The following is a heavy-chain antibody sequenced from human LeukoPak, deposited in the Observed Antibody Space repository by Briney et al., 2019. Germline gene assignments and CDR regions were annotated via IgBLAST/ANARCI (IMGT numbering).Heavy chain of an antibody. CDR2: ISGSGGST. D-gene: IGHD3-3*01. Sequence: GGSLRPSCAASGFTFSSYAMSWVRQAPGKGLEWVSAISGSGGSTYYADSVKGRFTISRDKSKNTLYLQMNSLRAEDTAVYYCAKDLNWSGSPPNTFDYWGQGTLVTVSS. CDR1: GFTFSSYA. J-gene: IGHJ4*02. V-gene: IGHV3-23*01. CDR3: AKDLNWSGSPPNTFDY.